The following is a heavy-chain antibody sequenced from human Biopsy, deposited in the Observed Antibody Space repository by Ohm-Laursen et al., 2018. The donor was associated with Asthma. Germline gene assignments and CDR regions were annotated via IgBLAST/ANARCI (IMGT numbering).Heavy chain of an antibody. V-gene: IGHV4-30-4*01. CDR1: GGSISSGAYY. CDR2: IYYIGRT. Sequence: TLSLTCTVSGGSISSGAYYWSWVRQPPGKGLEWIGYIYYIGRTYYNPSLKSRVAISLDTSKNQYSLKLSSVTAADTAVYFCARRGGVRRYFDYWGQGTLVTVSS. J-gene: IGHJ4*02. CDR3: ARRGGVRRYFDY. D-gene: IGHD3-16*01.